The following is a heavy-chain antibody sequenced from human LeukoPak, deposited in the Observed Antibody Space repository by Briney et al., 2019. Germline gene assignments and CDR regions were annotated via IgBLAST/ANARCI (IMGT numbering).Heavy chain of an antibody. Sequence: PSETLSLTCAVYGGSFSGYYWSWIRQPPGNGLEWIGEINHSGSTNYNPSLKSRVTISVDTSKNQFSLKLSSVTAADTAVYYCARVAGPIVLMVYAIHKRGNWFDPWGQGTLVTVSS. CDR1: GGSFSGYY. J-gene: IGHJ5*02. V-gene: IGHV4-34*01. D-gene: IGHD2-8*01. CDR2: INHSGST. CDR3: ARVAGPIVLMVYAIHKRGNWFDP.